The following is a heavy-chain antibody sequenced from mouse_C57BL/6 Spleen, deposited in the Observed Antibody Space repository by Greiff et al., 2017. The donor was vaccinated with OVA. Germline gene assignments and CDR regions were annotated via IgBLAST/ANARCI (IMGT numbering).Heavy chain of an antibody. CDR1: GYTFTSYW. CDR3: ARAGGLPRGIYFDY. CDR2: IYPRDGST. J-gene: IGHJ2*01. V-gene: IGHV1-64*01. D-gene: IGHD2-2*01. Sequence: QVQLQQPGAALVKPGASVKLSCKASGYTFTSYWMHWVKQRPGPGLEWIGYIYPRDGSTKYNEKFKGKATLTADKSSSTAYMQLNSLTSEDSAVYFCARAGGLPRGIYFDYWGQGTTLTVSS.